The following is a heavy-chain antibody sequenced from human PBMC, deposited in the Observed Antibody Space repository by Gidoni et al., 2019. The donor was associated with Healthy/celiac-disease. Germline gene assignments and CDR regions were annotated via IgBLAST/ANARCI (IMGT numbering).Heavy chain of an antibody. CDR2: ISSSGSTI. D-gene: IGHD3-22*01. CDR3: ARVALGNYYDSSGYFDY. CDR1: GFTFSSYE. V-gene: IGHV3-48*03. J-gene: IGHJ4*02. Sequence: EVQLVESGGGLVQPGGSLRLSCAASGFTFSSYEMNWVRQAPGKGLEWVSYISSSGSTIYYADSVKGRFTISRDNAKNSLYLQMNSLRAEDTAVYYCARVALGNYYDSSGYFDYWGQGTLVTVSS.